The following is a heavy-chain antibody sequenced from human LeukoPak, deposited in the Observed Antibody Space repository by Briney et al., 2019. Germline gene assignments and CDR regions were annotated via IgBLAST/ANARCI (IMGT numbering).Heavy chain of an antibody. D-gene: IGHD1-26*01. CDR1: GFRFSGSG. V-gene: IGHV3-73*01. J-gene: IGHJ4*02. CDR3: ASFPSGSYSVY. Sequence: GGTLRLSCAASGFRFSGSGMHWVRQASGKGLEWVGHIRSQADSYATVYGASVKGRFTITRDDSENTAYLQMNSLKTEDTAVYYCASFPSGSYSVYWGQGTLVTVSS. CDR2: IRSQADSYAT.